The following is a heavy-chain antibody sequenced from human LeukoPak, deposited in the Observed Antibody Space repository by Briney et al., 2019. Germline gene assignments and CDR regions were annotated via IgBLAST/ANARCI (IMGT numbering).Heavy chain of an antibody. D-gene: IGHD3-22*01. CDR2: ISGSGGST. Sequence: GGSLRLSRAASGFTFSSYAMSWVRQAPGKGLEWVSAISGSGGSTYYADSVKGRFTISRDNSKNTLYLQMNSLRAEDTAVYYCAKGGTATKRKWLLSATTWFDYWGQGTLVTVSS. CDR3: AKGGTATKRKWLLSATTWFDY. V-gene: IGHV3-23*01. CDR1: GFTFSSYA. J-gene: IGHJ4*02.